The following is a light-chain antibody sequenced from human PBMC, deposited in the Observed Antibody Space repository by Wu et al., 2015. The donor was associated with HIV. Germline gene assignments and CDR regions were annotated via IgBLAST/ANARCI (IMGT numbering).Light chain of an antibody. CDR1: ESIGSSS. CDR3: QQYGSSPKS. Sequence: EMVLTQSPGTLSLSPGERATLSCRVSESIGSSSLAWYQQKPGQAPRLLIYGASRRATGIPDRLSGSGSGADFSLTISRLEPEDSAVYYCQQYGSSPKSFGRGDQAGDQT. V-gene: IGKV3-20*01. CDR2: GAS. J-gene: IGKJ2*03.